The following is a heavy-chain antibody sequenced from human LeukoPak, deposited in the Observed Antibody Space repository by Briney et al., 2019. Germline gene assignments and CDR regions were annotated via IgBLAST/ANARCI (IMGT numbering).Heavy chain of an antibody. Sequence: ASVKVSCKASGYTFTSYGISWVRQAPGQGLEWMGWISAYNGNTNYAQKLQGRVTMTTDTSTSTAYVELRSLRSDDTAVYYCARDLNTAMVNGYWGQGTLVTVSS. CDR1: GYTFTSYG. CDR3: ARDLNTAMVNGY. J-gene: IGHJ4*02. CDR2: ISAYNGNT. V-gene: IGHV1-18*01. D-gene: IGHD5-18*01.